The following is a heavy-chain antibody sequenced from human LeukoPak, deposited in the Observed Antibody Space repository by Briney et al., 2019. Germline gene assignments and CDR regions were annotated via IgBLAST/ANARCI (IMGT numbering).Heavy chain of an antibody. CDR1: GDSISRYC. CDR3: GRYRSAGTEGIGIDY. Sequence: PSETLPLTCTVSGDSISRYCWSWIRQPPGKGLDWMGYIYYSGSTNYNPSLKSRVTISVDTSKNQFSLKLTSVTAADTAVSHCGRYRSAGTEGIGIDYWGQGILVTVSS. D-gene: IGHD1-7*01. J-gene: IGHJ4*02. CDR2: IYYSGST. V-gene: IGHV4-59*01.